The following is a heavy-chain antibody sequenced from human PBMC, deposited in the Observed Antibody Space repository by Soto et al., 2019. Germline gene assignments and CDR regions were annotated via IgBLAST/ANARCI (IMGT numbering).Heavy chain of an antibody. CDR2: IYYSGST. Sequence: SETLSLTCTVSGGSISSYYWSWIRQPPGKGLEWIGYIYYSGSTNYNPSLKSRVTISVDTSKNQFSLKLSSVTAADTAVYYCATSYNWNYLVDYYYYYYMDVWGKGTTVTVSS. D-gene: IGHD1-7*01. V-gene: IGHV4-59*08. J-gene: IGHJ6*03. CDR1: GGSISSYY. CDR3: ATSYNWNYLVDYYYYYYMDV.